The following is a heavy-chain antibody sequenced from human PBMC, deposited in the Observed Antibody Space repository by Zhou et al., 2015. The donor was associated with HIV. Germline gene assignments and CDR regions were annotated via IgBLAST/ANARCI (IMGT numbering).Heavy chain of an antibody. CDR1: GFTFSGAS. Sequence: QLVESGGGLVRPGGCMTLTCTTSGFTFSGASMAWVRQAPGKGLEWVGLIKSSSEGATIDLAAFVKDRFIISRDDSNSTLYLQLNRLKDDDTGIYYCTTAFVDHFGDYRKWFDPWGQGTLVTVSA. CDR2: IKSSSEGATI. D-gene: IGHD2-21*02. V-gene: IGHV3-15*01. J-gene: IGHJ5*02. CDR3: TTAFVDHFGDYRKWFDP.